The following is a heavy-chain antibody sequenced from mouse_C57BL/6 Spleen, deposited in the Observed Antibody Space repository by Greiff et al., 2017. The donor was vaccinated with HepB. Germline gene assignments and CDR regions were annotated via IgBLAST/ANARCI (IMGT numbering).Heavy chain of an antibody. D-gene: IGHD2-4*01. J-gene: IGHJ4*01. CDR2: ISYDGSN. Sequence: EVQLQQSGPGLVKPSQSLSLTCSVTGYSITSGYYWNWIRQFPGNKLEWMGYISYDGSNNYNPSLKNRISITRDTSKNQFFLKLNSVTTEDTATYYCARGDYDYDVGYAMDYWGQGTSVTVSS. CDR1: GYSITSGYY. V-gene: IGHV3-6*01. CDR3: ARGDYDYDVGYAMDY.